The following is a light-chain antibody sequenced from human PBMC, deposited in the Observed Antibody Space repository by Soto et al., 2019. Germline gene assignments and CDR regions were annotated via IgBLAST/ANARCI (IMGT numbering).Light chain of an antibody. Sequence: QSALTQPPSASGSPGQSVTISCTGTSSDVGGYGYVSWYQQHPGKAPKLMIFEVTKRASGVPNRLSGSKSGNTASLTVSGLQAEDEADYYCSSYAGINTDVVFGGGPKLTVL. CDR1: SSDVGGYGY. CDR3: SSYAGINTDVV. CDR2: EVT. J-gene: IGLJ2*01. V-gene: IGLV2-8*01.